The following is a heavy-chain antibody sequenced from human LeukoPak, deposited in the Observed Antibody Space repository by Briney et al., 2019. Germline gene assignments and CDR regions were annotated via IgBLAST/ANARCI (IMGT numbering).Heavy chain of an antibody. CDR3: ARDPVRDGAARDY. D-gene: IGHD6-6*01. V-gene: IGHV4-38-2*02. CDR1: GYSISSGYY. Sequence: SESLSLTSTVFGYSISSGYYWCLIRQPPGKWLSIFGSIYHCGSTYYHPSLERRVTISVDTSKNQFSLKLSSVTAADTAVYYCARDPVRDGAARDYWGQGILVTVSS. CDR2: IYHCGST. J-gene: IGHJ4*02.